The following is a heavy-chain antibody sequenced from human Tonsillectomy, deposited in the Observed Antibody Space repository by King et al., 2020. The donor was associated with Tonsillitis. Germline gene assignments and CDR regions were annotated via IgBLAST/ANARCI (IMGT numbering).Heavy chain of an antibody. D-gene: IGHD3-22*01. CDR1: GFTFGDYG. CDR3: TRGDFYDNDGYYLLLDY. CDR2: IRRKDIGGTT. V-gene: IGHV3-49*04. J-gene: IGHJ4*02. Sequence: VQLVESGGGLVQPGRSLRLSCRGSGFTFGDYGMSWVRQAPGRGLEWLGFIRRKDIGGTTEYAASVKDRFIISRDDSESIAYLQINSLKTEDTAIYYCTRGDFYDNDGYYLLLDYWGQGTLVTVSS.